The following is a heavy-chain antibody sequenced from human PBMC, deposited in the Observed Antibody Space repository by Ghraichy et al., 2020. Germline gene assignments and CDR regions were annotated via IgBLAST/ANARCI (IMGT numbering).Heavy chain of an antibody. J-gene: IGHJ6*02. V-gene: IGHV1-46*01. CDR3: ARDRNDYGGNFEVYYYYGMDV. CDR1: GYTFTSYY. Sequence: ASVKVSCKASGYTFTSYYMHWVRQAPGQGLEWMGIINPSGGSTSYAQKFQGRVTMTRDMSTSTVYMELSSLRSEDTAVYYCARDRNDYGGNFEVYYYYGMDVWGQGTTVTVSS. CDR2: INPSGGST. D-gene: IGHD4-23*01.